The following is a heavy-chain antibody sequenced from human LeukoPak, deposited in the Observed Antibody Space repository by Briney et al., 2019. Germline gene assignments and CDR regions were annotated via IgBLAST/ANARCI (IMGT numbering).Heavy chain of an antibody. Sequence: GGSLRLSCAASGFTFSSYVVHWVRQAPGKGLEWLALISYDGTNTYYADSVKGRFTISRYNSKNTLYLQMNSLRAEDTAVYYCARGRGSYYYYDMDVWGQGTTVTVSS. CDR3: ARGRGSYYYYDMDV. V-gene: IGHV3-30-3*01. CDR1: GFTFSSYV. D-gene: IGHD1-26*01. CDR2: ISYDGTNT. J-gene: IGHJ6*02.